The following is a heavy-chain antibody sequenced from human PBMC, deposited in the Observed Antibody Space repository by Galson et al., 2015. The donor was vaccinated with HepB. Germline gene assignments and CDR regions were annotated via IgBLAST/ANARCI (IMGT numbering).Heavy chain of an antibody. CDR1: GFAFDTHA. CDR2: ISGNGDST. CDR3: AKGYGLFDS. Sequence: SLRLSCAASGFAFDTHAMSWVRQAPVRGLEWISGISGNGDSTFYADSVKGRFTVSRDNSNNMLYLQMNSLRAEDAGLYFCAKGYGLFDSWGQGILVTVSS. D-gene: IGHD5-18*01. V-gene: IGHV3-23*01. J-gene: IGHJ5*01.